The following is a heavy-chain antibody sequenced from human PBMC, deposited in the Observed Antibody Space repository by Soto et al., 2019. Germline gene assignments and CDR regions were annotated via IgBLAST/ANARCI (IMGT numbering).Heavy chain of an antibody. D-gene: IGHD3-16*01. V-gene: IGHV1-2*02. Sequence: ASVKVSCKASGYTFTGYYMHWVRQAPGQGLEWMGWINPNSGGTNYAQKFQGRVTMTRDTSISTAYMELSRLRSDDPAVYYCARAKLGGGYYYYYGMDVWGQGTTVTVSS. J-gene: IGHJ6*02. CDR2: INPNSGGT. CDR3: ARAKLGGGYYYYYGMDV. CDR1: GYTFTGYY.